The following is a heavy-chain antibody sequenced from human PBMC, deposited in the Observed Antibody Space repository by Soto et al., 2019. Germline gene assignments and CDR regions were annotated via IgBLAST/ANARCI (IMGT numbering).Heavy chain of an antibody. CDR1: GYTLTTYG. V-gene: IGHV1-18*01. J-gene: IGHJ4*02. Sequence: QVQLVQSGAEVKKPGASVKVSCKASGYTLTTYGMSWVRQAPGQGLDWMGWISTYNSNRKYAERLPGRVTMTTDTTTSTAYMELRSLRSDDTAVYYCARGPTDYYDNSGNYFLDYWGQGTLVTVSS. D-gene: IGHD3-22*01. CDR2: ISTYNSNR. CDR3: ARGPTDYYDNSGNYFLDY.